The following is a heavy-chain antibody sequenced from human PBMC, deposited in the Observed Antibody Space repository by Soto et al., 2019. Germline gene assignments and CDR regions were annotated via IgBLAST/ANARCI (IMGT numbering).Heavy chain of an antibody. V-gene: IGHV1-69*01. CDR2: ILPIMGSV. D-gene: IGHD2-15*01. J-gene: IGHJ4*02. CDR1: GGTFNTYT. Sequence: QVHLVQSGSEVKKPGSSVTVSCKASGGTFNTYTFSWVRQAPGQGLEWMGSILPIMGSVNYAHDFRGRLSITADPSTTTAYMELTSLTPHDTAIYYCARIPRYSYPTSDPLDNWGQGTLVTVSS. CDR3: ARIPRYSYPTSDPLDN.